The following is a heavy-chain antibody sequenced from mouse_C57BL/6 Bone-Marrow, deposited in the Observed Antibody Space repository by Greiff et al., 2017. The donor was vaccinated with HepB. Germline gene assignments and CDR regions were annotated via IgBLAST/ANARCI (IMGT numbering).Heavy chain of an antibody. V-gene: IGHV7-4*01. J-gene: IGHJ3*01. CDR1: GFTFNDYQ. CDR2: IRNKANGYTT. CDR3: VKAVSSGSSYTWFAY. Sequence: EVMLVESGGGLVQPGASLRLSCAASGFTFNDYQMSWVRQAPGKAPEWLALIRNKANGYTTEYTASVKGRFTISRDNSQNILYLQMNTLRAEDSATYYWVKAVSSGSSYTWFAYWGQGTLVTVSA. D-gene: IGHD1-1*01.